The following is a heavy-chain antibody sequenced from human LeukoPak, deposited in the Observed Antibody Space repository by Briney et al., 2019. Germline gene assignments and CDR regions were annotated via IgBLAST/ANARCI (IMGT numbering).Heavy chain of an antibody. CDR3: AKHRGRHPGLNAFDI. CDR1: GFPLSSFA. D-gene: IGHD3-10*01. CDR2: ISGCGDNK. J-gene: IGHJ3*02. Sequence: GGPLRLSCVASGFPLSSFAVTWVRQAPGRGLEWVSSISGCGDNKDYADSVKGRFTISRDNSKNTLYLQINSLRAEDTAVYYCAKHRGRHPGLNAFDIWGQGTMVTVSS. V-gene: IGHV3-23*01.